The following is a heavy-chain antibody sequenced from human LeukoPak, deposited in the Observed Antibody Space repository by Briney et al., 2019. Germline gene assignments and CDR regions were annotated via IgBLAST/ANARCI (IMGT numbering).Heavy chain of an antibody. CDR3: ARDPGYYDSSGYVD. J-gene: IGHJ4*02. CDR1: GGSITSGVYY. V-gene: IGHV4-30-4*01. D-gene: IGHD3-22*01. CDR2: LYYSAST. Sequence: SETLSLTCTVSGGSITSGVYYWSWIRQPPGKGLEWIGYLYYSASTYYNPSLKTRVTISVDTSKNHFSLKLSSVTDADTAVYYCARDPGYYDSSGYVDWGQGTLVTVSS.